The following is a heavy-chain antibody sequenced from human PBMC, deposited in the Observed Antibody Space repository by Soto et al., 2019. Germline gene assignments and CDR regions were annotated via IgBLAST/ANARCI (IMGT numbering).Heavy chain of an antibody. D-gene: IGHD3-3*01. V-gene: IGHV1-8*01. CDR2: MNPNSGNT. J-gene: IGHJ6*03. CDR1: GYTFTSYD. CDR3: ARGGTRFLEWLLPYYYYYMDV. Sequence: QVQLVQSGAEVKKPGASVKVSCKASGYTFTSYDINWVRQATGQGLEWMGWMNPNSGNTGYAQKFQGRVTMTRNTSISTAYMALSSLRSEDTAVYYCARGGTRFLEWLLPYYYYYMDVWGKGTTVTVSS.